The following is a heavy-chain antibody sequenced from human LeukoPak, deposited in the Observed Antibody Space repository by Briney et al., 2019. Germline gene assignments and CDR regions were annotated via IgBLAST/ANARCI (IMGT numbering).Heavy chain of an antibody. CDR3: ARAPRVNYYYYYMDV. J-gene: IGHJ6*03. D-gene: IGHD4-11*01. CDR1: GGSFSGYY. V-gene: IGHV4-59*01. CDR2: IYYSGST. Sequence: SETLSLTCAVYGGSFSGYYWSWIRQPPGKGLEWIGYIYYSGSTNYNPSLKSRVTISVDTSKNQFSLKLSSVTAADTAVYYCARAPRVNYYYYYMDVWGKGTTVTVSS.